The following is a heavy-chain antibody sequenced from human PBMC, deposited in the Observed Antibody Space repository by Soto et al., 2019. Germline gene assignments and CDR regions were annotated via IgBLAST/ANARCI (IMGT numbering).Heavy chain of an antibody. CDR3: ATVDSSGWYVPG. V-gene: IGHV1-24*01. CDR1: GYTLTELS. J-gene: IGHJ4*02. D-gene: IGHD6-19*01. CDR2: FDPEDGET. Sequence: ASVKVSCKVSGYTLTELSMHWVRQAPGKGLEWMGGFDPEDGETIYAQKFQGRVTMTEDTSTDTAYMELSSLRSEDTAVYYCATVDSSGWYVPGWGQGTLVTVSS.